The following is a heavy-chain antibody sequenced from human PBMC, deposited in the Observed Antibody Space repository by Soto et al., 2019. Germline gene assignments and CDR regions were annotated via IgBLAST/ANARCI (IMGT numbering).Heavy chain of an antibody. CDR1: GGSIGDYF. CDR2: IYYNGST. V-gene: IGHV4-59*01. J-gene: IGHJ5*02. Sequence: SETLSLTCTVSGGSIGDYFWTWIRQSPGKGLEWLGYIYYNGSTHYNPALKSRVTISLDTSKNQFSLKLNSVTAADTAVYYCARGVQQLEYNWCDPWGQGTLVTVSS. CDR3: ARGVQQLEYNWCDP. D-gene: IGHD6-13*01.